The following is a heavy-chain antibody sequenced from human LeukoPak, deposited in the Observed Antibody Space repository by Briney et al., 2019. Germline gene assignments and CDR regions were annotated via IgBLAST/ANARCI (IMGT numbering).Heavy chain of an antibody. J-gene: IGHJ1*01. D-gene: IGHD3-3*01. V-gene: IGHV4-4*02. CDR1: GGSISSSNW. CDR3: ARAGGFTIFGVVIPTQEKYFQH. Sequence: SETLSLTCAVSGGSISSSNWWSWVRQPPGQGLEWIGEIYHSGSTNYNPSLKSRVTISVDKSKNQFSLKLSSVTAADTAVYYCARAGGFTIFGVVIPTQEKYFQHWGQGTLVTVSS. CDR2: IYHSGST.